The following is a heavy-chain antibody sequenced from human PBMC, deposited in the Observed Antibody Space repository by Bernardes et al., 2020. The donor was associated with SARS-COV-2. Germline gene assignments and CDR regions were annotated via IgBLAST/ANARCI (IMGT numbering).Heavy chain of an antibody. J-gene: IGHJ6*02. CDR1: GYTFTSYG. D-gene: IGHD2-2*01. V-gene: IGHV1-18*01. Sequence: ASVEVSCKASGYTFTSYGISWVRQAPGQGLEWMGWISAYNGNTNYAQKLQGRVTMTTDTSTSTAYMELRSLRSDDTAVYYCARNIVVVPAAIWYGMDVWGQGTTVTVSS. CDR3: ARNIVVVPAAIWYGMDV. CDR2: ISAYNGNT.